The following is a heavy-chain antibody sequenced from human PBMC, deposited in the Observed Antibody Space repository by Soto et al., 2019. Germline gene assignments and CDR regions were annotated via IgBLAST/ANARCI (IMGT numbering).Heavy chain of an antibody. V-gene: IGHV3-74*01. D-gene: IGHD2-2*01. CDR1: GFTSSNYW. CDR2: VNSDGSST. CDR3: ARVPHCNSTRCYSYFDL. Sequence: EVQLVESGGGLVQPGGSLRLSCTASGFTSSNYWIHWVRQAPGKGLVWVSRVNSDGSSTLYADSVKGRFTVSRDNGQNTLYLQMNSLRAEDTAVYYCARVPHCNSTRCYSYFDLWGRGTLVTVS. J-gene: IGHJ2*01.